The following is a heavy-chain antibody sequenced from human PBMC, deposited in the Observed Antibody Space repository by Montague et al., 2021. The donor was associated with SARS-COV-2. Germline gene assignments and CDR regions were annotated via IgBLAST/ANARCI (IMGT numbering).Heavy chain of an antibody. CDR3: ARVFPRWLQFDPYFDY. V-gene: IGHV4-59*01. D-gene: IGHD5-24*01. J-gene: IGHJ4*02. Sequence: SETLSLTCTVSGGSISSYYCSWIRHPPGTGLELIGYIYYSGSTNYNPSLKSRVTISVDTSKNQFSLKLSSVTAADTAVYYCARVFPRWLQFDPYFDYWGQGTLVTVSS. CDR1: GGSISSYY. CDR2: IYYSGST.